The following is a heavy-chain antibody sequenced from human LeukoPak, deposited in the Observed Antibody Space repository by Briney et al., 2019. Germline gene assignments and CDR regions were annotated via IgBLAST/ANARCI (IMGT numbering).Heavy chain of an antibody. CDR3: ARGDNTHPYYFDY. V-gene: IGHV4-59*01. D-gene: IGHD2-2*02. CDR1: GGSISSYY. J-gene: IGHJ4*02. CDR2: IYYSGST. Sequence: PSETLSLTCTVSGGSISSYYWSWIRQPPGKGLEWIGYIYYSGSTNYNPSLKSRVTISVDTPKNQFSLKLSSVTAADTAVYYCARGDNTHPYYFDYWGQGTLVTVSS.